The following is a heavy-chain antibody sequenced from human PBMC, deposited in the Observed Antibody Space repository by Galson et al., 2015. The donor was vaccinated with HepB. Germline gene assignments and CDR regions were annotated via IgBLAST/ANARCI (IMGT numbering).Heavy chain of an antibody. CDR1: GFTFSDAW. Sequence: SLRLSCAASGFTFSDAWMSWVRQAPGKGPEWVGRIKSKTDGWTTAYGVPVRGRFTISRDDSKSTLYLQMNSLKTEDTAVYYCATDFGLSSTWYLNYNYYGMDVWGQGTTVTVSS. CDR3: ATDFGLSSTWYLNYNYYGMDV. D-gene: IGHD6-13*01. V-gene: IGHV3-15*01. CDR2: IKSKTDGWTT. J-gene: IGHJ6*02.